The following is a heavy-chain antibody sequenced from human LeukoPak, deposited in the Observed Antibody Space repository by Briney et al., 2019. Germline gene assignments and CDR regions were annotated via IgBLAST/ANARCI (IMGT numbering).Heavy chain of an antibody. CDR2: VNPNSGGT. J-gene: IGHJ4*02. CDR3: ARDNPYDSSGYYTDC. V-gene: IGHV1-2*02. Sequence: ASVKVSCKASGYTFTGSYMHWVRQAPGQGLEWMGWVNPNSGGTNYAQKFQGRVAMTRDTSISTAYMELSSLRSDDTAVYYCARDNPYDSSGYYTDCWGQGSPVTVSS. D-gene: IGHD3-22*01. CDR1: GYTFTGSY.